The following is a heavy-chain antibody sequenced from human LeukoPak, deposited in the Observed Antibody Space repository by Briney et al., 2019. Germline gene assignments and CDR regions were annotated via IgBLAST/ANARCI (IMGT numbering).Heavy chain of an antibody. V-gene: IGHV3-23*01. CDR3: ARVGGQEMATMEFDY. CDR1: GFTFSTYA. J-gene: IGHJ4*02. Sequence: GGSLRLSYAASGFTFSTYAMNWVRQVPGKGLEWVSGISNTAGFTYYADSVKGRFTISRDNSKNTLYLQLNSLRAEDTALYYCARVGGQEMATMEFDYWGQGTLVTVSS. CDR2: ISNTAGFT. D-gene: IGHD5-24*01.